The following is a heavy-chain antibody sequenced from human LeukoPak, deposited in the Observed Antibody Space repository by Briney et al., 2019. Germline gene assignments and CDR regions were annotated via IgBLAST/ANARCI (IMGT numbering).Heavy chain of an antibody. D-gene: IGHD5-24*01. CDR3: ARLEGDGYNIDY. J-gene: IGHJ4*02. CDR1: GGSISSYY. Sequence: SETLSLTCTVSGGSISSYYWSWIRQPPGKGLEWIGYIYYSGSTNYNPSLKSRVTISVDTSKNQFSLKLSSVTAADTAVYYCARLEGDGYNIDYWGQGTLVTVSS. CDR2: IYYSGST. V-gene: IGHV4-59*08.